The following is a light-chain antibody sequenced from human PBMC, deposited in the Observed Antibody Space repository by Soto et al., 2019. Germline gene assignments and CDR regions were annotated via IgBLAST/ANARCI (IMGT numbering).Light chain of an antibody. CDR2: DVS. V-gene: IGLV2-14*01. Sequence: QSALTQPASVSGSPGQSITISCTGTSRDVGGYNYVSWYQQHPGEAPKLMIYDVSDRPSGVSNRFSGSKSGNTASLTISGLQTEDEADYYCSSYTSSSTPVVFGGGTKLTVL. J-gene: IGLJ2*01. CDR1: SRDVGGYNY. CDR3: SSYTSSSTPVV.